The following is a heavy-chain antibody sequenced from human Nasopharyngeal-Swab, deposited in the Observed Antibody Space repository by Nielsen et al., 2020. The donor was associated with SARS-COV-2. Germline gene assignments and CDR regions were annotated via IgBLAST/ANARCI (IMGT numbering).Heavy chain of an antibody. Sequence: GGSLRLSCEGSGYSFSNYWISWVRQVPGKGLEWMGKVDPSDYYTDYSPSLRGHVTISVDRSISTAYLQWSSLKASDTAMYYCARQYQNYFGSGDYHGAFDIWGQGTMVTVSS. V-gene: IGHV5-10-1*01. J-gene: IGHJ3*02. CDR3: ARQYQNYFGSGDYHGAFDI. CDR1: GYSFSNYW. D-gene: IGHD3-10*01. CDR2: VDPSDYYT.